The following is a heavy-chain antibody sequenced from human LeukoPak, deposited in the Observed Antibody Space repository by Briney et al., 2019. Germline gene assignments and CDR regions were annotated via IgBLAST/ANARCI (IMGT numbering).Heavy chain of an antibody. J-gene: IGHJ4*02. CDR1: GFTSSNYA. Sequence: GGSLRLSCAASGFTSSNYAMMWVRQAPGKRLEWVSSITGSGDGTYYADSVRGRFTISRDNSENTLYLQLNSLRAEDTAVYFCVKGFVHPTYYFDYWGQGTLVTVSS. CDR2: ITGSGDGT. D-gene: IGHD3-10*01. CDR3: VKGFVHPTYYFDY. V-gene: IGHV3-23*01.